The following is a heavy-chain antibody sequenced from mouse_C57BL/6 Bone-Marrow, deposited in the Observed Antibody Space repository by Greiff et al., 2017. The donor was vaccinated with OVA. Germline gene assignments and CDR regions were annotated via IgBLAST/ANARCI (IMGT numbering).Heavy chain of an antibody. Sequence: DVQLQESGPGLVKPSQSLSLTCSVTGYSITSGYYWNWIRQFPGNKLEWMGYISYDGSNNYNPSLKNRISITRDTSKNQFFLKLNSVTTEDTATYYCARDYGSWGQGTLVTVSA. CDR2: ISYDGSN. CDR1: GYSITSGYY. J-gene: IGHJ3*02. V-gene: IGHV3-6*01. CDR3: ARDYGS.